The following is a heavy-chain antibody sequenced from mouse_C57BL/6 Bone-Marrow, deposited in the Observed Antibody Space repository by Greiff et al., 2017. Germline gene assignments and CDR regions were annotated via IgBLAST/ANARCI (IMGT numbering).Heavy chain of an antibody. V-gene: IGHV1-15*01. CDR3: TRTPFTTVVDY. CDR1: GYTFTSYG. CDR2: IDPETGGT. D-gene: IGHD1-1*01. Sequence: VQLQQSGAELARPGASVKLSCKASGYTFTSYGISWVKQTPVHGLEWIGAIDPETGGTAYNQKFKGKAILTADKSSSTAYMELRSLTSEDSAVYYCTRTPFTTVVDYWGQGTTLTVSS. J-gene: IGHJ2*01.